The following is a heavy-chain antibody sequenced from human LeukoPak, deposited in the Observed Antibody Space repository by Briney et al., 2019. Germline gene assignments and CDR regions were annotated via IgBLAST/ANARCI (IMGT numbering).Heavy chain of an antibody. CDR3: ARGVWFGNVAVAGRLSVGMDV. CDR2: MKVIGST. J-gene: IGHJ6*02. D-gene: IGHD6-19*01. V-gene: IGHV4-34*01. CDR1: GGSFSGYY. Sequence: SETLSLTCAVYGGSFSGYYWSWIRQPPGKGLEWIGEMKVIGSTNYNPSLKSRVTISVDTSKNQFSLKLSSVTAADTAVYYCARGVWFGNVAVAGRLSVGMDVWGQGTTVTVSS.